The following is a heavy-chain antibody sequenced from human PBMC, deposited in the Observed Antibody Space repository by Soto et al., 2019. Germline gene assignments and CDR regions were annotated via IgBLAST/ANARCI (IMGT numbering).Heavy chain of an antibody. CDR2: IDARSNYI. J-gene: IGHJ4*02. V-gene: IGHV3-21*02. D-gene: IGHD1-26*01. Sequence: EVQLVESGGGLVKLGGSLRVSCEASGFRFNSYSMNWVRQAPQKGLEWVSLIDARSNYIYYADSVKGRFTISRDNARNSLCLQMDSLRVEDTAVYYCVRENEMAGATSAFEYWGQGTSVTVSS. CDR3: VRENEMAGATSAFEY. CDR1: GFRFNSYS.